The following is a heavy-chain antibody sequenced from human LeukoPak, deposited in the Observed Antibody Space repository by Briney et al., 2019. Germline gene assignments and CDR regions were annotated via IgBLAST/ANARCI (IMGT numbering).Heavy chain of an antibody. Sequence: GASVKVSCKASGYTFTGYYMHWVRQAPGQGLEWMGWINPNSGGTNYAQKFQGRVTMTRDTSISTAYMELSRLRSDDTAVYYCARAGWFGENPFDYWGQGTLVTVSS. CDR3: ARAGWFGENPFDY. V-gene: IGHV1-2*02. CDR2: INPNSGGT. J-gene: IGHJ4*02. CDR1: GYTFTGYY. D-gene: IGHD3-10*01.